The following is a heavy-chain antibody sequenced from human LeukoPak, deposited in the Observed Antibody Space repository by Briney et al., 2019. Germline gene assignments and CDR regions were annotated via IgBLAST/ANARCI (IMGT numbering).Heavy chain of an antibody. CDR2: IYHSGST. D-gene: IGHD4-17*01. V-gene: IGHV4-30-2*01. CDR3: ARVGEDYGDYNYYFDY. CDR1: GGSISSGGYS. Sequence: PSETLSLTCAVSGGSISSGGYSWGWIRQPPGKGLEWIGYIYHSGSTYYNPSLKSRVTISVDRSKNQFSLKLSSVTAADTAVYYCARVGEDYGDYNYYFDYWGQGTLVTVSS. J-gene: IGHJ4*02.